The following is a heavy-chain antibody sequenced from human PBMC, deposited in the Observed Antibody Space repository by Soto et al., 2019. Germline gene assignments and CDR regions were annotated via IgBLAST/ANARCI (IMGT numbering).Heavy chain of an antibody. J-gene: IGHJ6*02. CDR2: INAGNGNT. Sequence: ASVKVSCKASGYTFTSYAMHWVRQAPGQRLEWMGWINAGNGNTKYSQKFQGRVTITRDTSASTAYMELSSLKSEDTAVYYCAREPYDFWSGSGMDVWGQGTTVTVSS. CDR3: AREPYDFWSGSGMDV. V-gene: IGHV1-3*01. CDR1: GYTFTSYA. D-gene: IGHD3-3*01.